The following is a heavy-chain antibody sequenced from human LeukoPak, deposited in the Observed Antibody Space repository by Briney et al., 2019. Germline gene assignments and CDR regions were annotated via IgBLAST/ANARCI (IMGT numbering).Heavy chain of an antibody. D-gene: IGHD3/OR15-3a*01. Sequence: SETLSLTCTVSGGSISSSSYYWGWIRQPPGKGLEWIGSIYYSGSTYYNPSLKSRVTISVDTSKNQFSLKVSSVTAADTAVYYCARDWTHHGAFDYWGQGTLVTVSS. CDR3: ARDWTHHGAFDY. J-gene: IGHJ4*02. CDR2: IYYSGST. V-gene: IGHV4-39*07. CDR1: GGSISSSSYY.